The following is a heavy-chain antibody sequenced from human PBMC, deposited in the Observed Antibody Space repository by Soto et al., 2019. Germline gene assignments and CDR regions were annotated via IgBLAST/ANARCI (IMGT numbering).Heavy chain of an antibody. CDR2: INSDGSTT. V-gene: IGHV3-74*01. J-gene: IGHJ4*02. CDR3: VRMLDRDF. CDR1: GFTFSSYG. Sequence: GGSLRLSCAASGFTFSSYGMHWVRQAPGKGLVWVSRINSDGSTTDYADSVKGRFTISRDNAKNTLYLQMNGLRAEDTALYYCVRMLDRDFWGQGTLVTVSS. D-gene: IGHD1-1*01.